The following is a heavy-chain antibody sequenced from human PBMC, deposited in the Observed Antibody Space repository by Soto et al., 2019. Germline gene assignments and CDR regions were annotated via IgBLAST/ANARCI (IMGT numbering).Heavy chain of an antibody. Sequence: QVQLVESGGGVVQPGRSLRLSCAASGFTFSSYGMHWVRQAPGKGLEWVAVIWYDGSNKYYADSVKGRFTISRDNSKNTLYLQMNSLRAEDTAVYYCAKDGGDGNYYYYYGMDVWGQGTTVTVSS. CDR1: GFTFSSYG. CDR2: IWYDGSNK. V-gene: IGHV3-33*06. D-gene: IGHD3-10*01. CDR3: AKDGGDGNYYYYYGMDV. J-gene: IGHJ6*02.